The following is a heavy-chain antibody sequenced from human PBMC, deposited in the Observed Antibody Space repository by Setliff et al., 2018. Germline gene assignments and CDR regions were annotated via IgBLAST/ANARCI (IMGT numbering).Heavy chain of an antibody. Sequence: ASVKVSCKASGYPFTSYDIHWLRLTSGQGLEWMGWLNPSSGDTGFAPKFQGRVTVTRDTSINTANMELSRLTSEDTAVYYCARGRTRMSTIFGIVSLSPWGDGTTVTVSS. V-gene: IGHV1-8*02. D-gene: IGHD3-3*01. CDR2: LNPSSGDT. CDR1: GYPFTSYD. CDR3: ARGRTRMSTIFGIVSLSP. J-gene: IGHJ6*04.